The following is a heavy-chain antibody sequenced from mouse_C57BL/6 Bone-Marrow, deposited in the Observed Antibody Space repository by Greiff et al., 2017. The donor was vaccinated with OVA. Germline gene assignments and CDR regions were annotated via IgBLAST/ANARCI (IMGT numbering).Heavy chain of an antibody. CDR2: IDPETGGT. CDR3: TRFDD. CDR1: GYTFTDYE. V-gene: IGHV1-15*01. J-gene: IGHJ2*01. Sequence: QVQLQQSGAELVRPGASVTLSCKASGYTFTDYEMHWVKQTPVPGLEWIGAIDPETGGTAYNQKFKGKAILTADKSSSTAYMEFRSLTSGDSTVYYCTRFDDWGQGTPLPAAS.